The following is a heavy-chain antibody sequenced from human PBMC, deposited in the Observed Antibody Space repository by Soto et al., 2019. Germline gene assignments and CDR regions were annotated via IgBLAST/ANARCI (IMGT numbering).Heavy chain of an antibody. D-gene: IGHD3-22*01. CDR3: ARDQLYYNDISGRPLNAFDV. CDR2: ISGSGGST. J-gene: IGHJ3*01. V-gene: IGHV3-23*01. CDR1: GFTFSSYA. Sequence: GGSLRLSCAASGFTFSSYAMSWVRQAPGKGLEWVSVISGSGGSTYYADSVKGRFTISRDNSKNTLYLQMNSLRAEDTAVYYCARDQLYYNDISGRPLNAFDVWGQGTMVTVSS.